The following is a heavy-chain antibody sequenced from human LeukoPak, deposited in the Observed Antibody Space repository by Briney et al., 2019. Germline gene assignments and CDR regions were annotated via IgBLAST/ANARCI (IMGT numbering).Heavy chain of an antibody. CDR2: FNGRGEHR. J-gene: IGHJ4*02. D-gene: IGHD2-15*01. CDR1: GFTFSSYG. V-gene: IGHV3-23*01. Sequence: GGSLRLSCTASGFTFSSYGMNWVRQARGKGREWVSGFNGRGEHRLYAGSVKGRFTISRDNSKNTLYLQMNSLRAEDTAVYYCARSSSRYCSGGSCYSGVLGYFDYWGQGTLVTVSS. CDR3: ARSSSRYCSGGSCYSGVLGYFDY.